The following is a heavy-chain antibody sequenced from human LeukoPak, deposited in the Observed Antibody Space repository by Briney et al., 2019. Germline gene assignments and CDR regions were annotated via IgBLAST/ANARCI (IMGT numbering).Heavy chain of an antibody. V-gene: IGHV1-46*01. D-gene: IGHD2-15*01. CDR2: INPSGGST. J-gene: IGHJ6*03. Sequence: ASVKVSCKASGYTFTSYYMHWVRQAPGQGLEWMGIINPSGGSTSYAQKFQGRVTMTRDTSTSTVYMELRSLRSDDTAVYYCARGGSWFSIYYYYYMDVWGKGTTVTVSS. CDR3: ARGGSWFSIYYYYYMDV. CDR1: GYTFTSYY.